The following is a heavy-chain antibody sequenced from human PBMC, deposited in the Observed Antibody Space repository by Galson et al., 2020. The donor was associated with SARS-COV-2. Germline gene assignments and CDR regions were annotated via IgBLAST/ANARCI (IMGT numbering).Heavy chain of an antibody. CDR2: IYWDDDK. J-gene: IGHJ4*02. D-gene: IGHD4-4*01. V-gene: IGHV2-5*02. CDR3: AHSYYSNYAIDY. Sequence: QPPGKALEWLALIYWDDDKRYSPSLKSRLTITKDTSKNQVVLTMTNMDPVDTATYYCAHSYYSNYAIDYWGQGTLVTVSS.